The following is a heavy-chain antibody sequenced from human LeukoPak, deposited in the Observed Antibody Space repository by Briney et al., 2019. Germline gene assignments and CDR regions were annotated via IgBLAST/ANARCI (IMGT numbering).Heavy chain of an antibody. J-gene: IGHJ4*02. Sequence: GSSVKVSCKASGGTFSSYAISWVRQAPGQGLEWMGRIIPILGIANYAQKFQGRVTITADKSTSTAYMELSSLRSEDTAVYYCARQVNWNYEQEYYFDYWGQGTLVTVSS. CDR1: GGTFSSYA. CDR3: ARQVNWNYEQEYYFDY. CDR2: IIPILGIA. D-gene: IGHD1-7*01. V-gene: IGHV1-69*04.